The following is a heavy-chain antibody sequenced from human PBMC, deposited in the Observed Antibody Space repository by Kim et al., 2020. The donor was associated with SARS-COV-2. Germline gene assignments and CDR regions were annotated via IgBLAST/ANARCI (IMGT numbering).Heavy chain of an antibody. CDR1: GFTFSSYD. D-gene: IGHD6-13*01. V-gene: IGHV3-13*04. Sequence: GGSLRLSCAASGFTFSSYDMHWVRQATGKGLEWVSAIGTAGDTYYPGSVKGRFTISRENAKNSLYLQMNSLRAGDTAVYYCAREPAGTGGMDVWGQGTTVTVSS. CDR3: AREPAGTGGMDV. CDR2: IGTAGDT. J-gene: IGHJ6*02.